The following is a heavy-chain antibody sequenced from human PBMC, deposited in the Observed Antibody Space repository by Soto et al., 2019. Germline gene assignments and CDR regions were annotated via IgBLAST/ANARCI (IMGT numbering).Heavy chain of an antibody. CDR2: IYYSGST. J-gene: IGHJ5*02. V-gene: IGHV4-59*01. CDR3: ARPYDFWSGYSRGNWFDP. D-gene: IGHD3-3*01. CDR1: GGSISSYY. Sequence: QVQLQESGPGLVKPSETLSLTCTVSGGSISSYYWSWIRQPPGKGLEWIGYIYYSGSTNYNPSLKSRVTISVDTSKNQFSLKLSSVTAADTAVYYCARPYDFWSGYSRGNWFDPWGQGTLVTVSS.